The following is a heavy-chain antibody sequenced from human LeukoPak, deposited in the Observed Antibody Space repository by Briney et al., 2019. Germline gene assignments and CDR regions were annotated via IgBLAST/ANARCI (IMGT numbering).Heavy chain of an antibody. CDR3: ARGRVVRGVMAY. V-gene: IGHV4-34*01. Sequence: SETLSLTCAXYGGSFSGYYWSWIRQPPGRGLEWIGEINHSGSTNYNPSLKSRVTISVDTSKNQFSLKLSSVTAADTAVYYCARGRVVRGVMAYWGQGTLVTVSS. CDR2: INHSGST. D-gene: IGHD3-10*01. J-gene: IGHJ4*02. CDR1: GGSFSGYY.